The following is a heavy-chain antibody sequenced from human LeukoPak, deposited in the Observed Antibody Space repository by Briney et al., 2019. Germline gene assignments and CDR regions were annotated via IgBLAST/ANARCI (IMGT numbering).Heavy chain of an antibody. CDR2: ISSSGSTI. CDR3: ARDGGYSSGSTYYYDSSGYSTKYYYYGMGV. CDR1: GFTFSSYE. Sequence: GGSLRLSCAASGFTFSSYEMNWVRQAPGKGLEWVSYISSSGSTIYYADSVKGRFTISRDNAKNSLYLQMNSLRAEDTAVYYCARDGGYSSGSTYYYDSSGYSTKYYYYGMGVWGQGTTVTVSS. V-gene: IGHV3-48*03. D-gene: IGHD3-22*01. J-gene: IGHJ6*02.